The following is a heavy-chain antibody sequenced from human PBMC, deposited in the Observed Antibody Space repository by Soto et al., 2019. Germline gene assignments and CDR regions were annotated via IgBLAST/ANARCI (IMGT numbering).Heavy chain of an antibody. CDR1: GFTFSSYA. V-gene: IGHV3-30-3*01. J-gene: IGHJ5*02. CDR3: ARDNNNWFDP. Sequence: GGSLSLSCAASGFTFSSYAMHWVRQAPGKGLEWVAVISYDGSNKYYADSVKGRFTISRDNSKNTLYLQMNSLRAEDTAVYYCARDNNNWFDPWGQGTLVTVSS. CDR2: ISYDGSNK.